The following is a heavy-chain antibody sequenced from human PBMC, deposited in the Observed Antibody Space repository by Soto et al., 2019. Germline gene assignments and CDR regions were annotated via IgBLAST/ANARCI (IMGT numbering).Heavy chain of an antibody. CDR3: AKSNRGAYDTPDF. Sequence: PWGSLRLCCAASGFSLNDYGMHWVRQPPGKGLEWVADISYDGRNKYYTDSVRGRFTISRDISKGTLYLQMNSLRPEDTAVYYCAKSNRGAYDTPDFWGQGTPVTVSS. CDR2: ISYDGRNK. CDR1: GFSLNDYG. D-gene: IGHD3-22*01. J-gene: IGHJ4*02. V-gene: IGHV3-30*18.